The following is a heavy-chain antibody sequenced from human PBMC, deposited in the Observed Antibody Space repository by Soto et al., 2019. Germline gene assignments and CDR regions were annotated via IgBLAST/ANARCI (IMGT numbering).Heavy chain of an antibody. J-gene: IGHJ5*02. CDR2: ISAYNGNT. Sequence: ASVKVSCKASGYTFTSYGISWVRQAPGQGLEWMGWISAYNGNTNYAQELQGRVTMTTDTSTSTAYMELRSPRSDDTAVYYCARDLPKLVRGVIITHWFDPWG. D-gene: IGHD3-10*01. V-gene: IGHV1-18*01. CDR1: GYTFTSYG. CDR3: ARDLPKLVRGVIITHWFDP.